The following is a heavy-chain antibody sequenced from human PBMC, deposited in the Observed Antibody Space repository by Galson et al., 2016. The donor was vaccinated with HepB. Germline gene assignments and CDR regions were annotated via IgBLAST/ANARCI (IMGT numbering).Heavy chain of an antibody. V-gene: IGHV2-70*01. J-gene: IGHJ6*02. D-gene: IGHD5-18*01. CDR1: GFSLSTSGMC. Sequence: PALVTPTQTLTLTCTFSGFSLSTSGMCVSWIRKPPGKALEWLALIDWDDDKYYSTSLKTRLTISKDTSKNQVVLTMTNMDPVDTATYYCARTEYSYGRMDVWGQGTTVTVSS. CDR2: IDWDDDK. CDR3: ARTEYSYGRMDV.